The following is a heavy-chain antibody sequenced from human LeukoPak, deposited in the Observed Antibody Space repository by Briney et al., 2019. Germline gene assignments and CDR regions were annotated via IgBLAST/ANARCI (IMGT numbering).Heavy chain of an antibody. Sequence: SVTVSCKASGGTFSIYAISWVRHAPGQGLGWVGGIIPIFGTANYAQKFQGRVTSTADESTSTAYMELRSLRSEDTAVYYCARDPVGYGGNSGFDYWGQGTLVTVSS. D-gene: IGHD4-23*01. CDR1: GGTFSIYA. J-gene: IGHJ4*02. CDR3: ARDPVGYGGNSGFDY. CDR2: IIPIFGTA. V-gene: IGHV1-69*13.